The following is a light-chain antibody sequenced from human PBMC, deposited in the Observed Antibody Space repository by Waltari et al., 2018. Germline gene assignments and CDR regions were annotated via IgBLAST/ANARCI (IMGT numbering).Light chain of an antibody. J-gene: IGLJ3*02. CDR3: VLHMGSAMWV. Sequence: QTVVTQEPSFPVSPGGTVPLPFFFTSGSVSTNFYPTWFQQIPGQPPRPLIFSTNTRCSGVPDRFSGSMLGNRAALTIRGAQADDEADYYCVLHMGSAMWVLGGGTKLTVL. CDR1: SGSVSTNFY. CDR2: STN. V-gene: IGLV8-61*01.